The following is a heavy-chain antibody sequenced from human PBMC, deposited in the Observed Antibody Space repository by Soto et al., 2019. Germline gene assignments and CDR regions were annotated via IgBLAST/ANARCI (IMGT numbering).Heavy chain of an antibody. V-gene: IGHV1-2*02. CDR2: INPNSGAT. CDR1: GYTFTDFF. D-gene: IGHD6-13*01. CDR3: ARLGYQKYLNAGFDI. J-gene: IGHJ3*02. Sequence: ASLKVSCKASGYTFTDFFMHWVRQVPGEGLEWMGWINPNSGATEYAQNRVTMTRDTSISTVYLQLSRLTFDDTAVYYCARLGYQKYLNAGFDIWGPGTLLTV.